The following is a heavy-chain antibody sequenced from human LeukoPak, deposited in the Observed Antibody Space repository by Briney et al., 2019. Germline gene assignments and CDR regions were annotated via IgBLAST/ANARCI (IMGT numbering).Heavy chain of an antibody. Sequence: PGGSLRLSCAASGFTFSSYGMHWVRQAPGKGLEWVAVISYDGGNKYYADSVKGRFTISRDNSKNTLYLQMNSLRAEDTAVYYCAKDLHSSSWCNDAFDIWGQGTMVTVSS. J-gene: IGHJ3*02. CDR1: GFTFSSYG. CDR3: AKDLHSSSWCNDAFDI. V-gene: IGHV3-30*18. CDR2: ISYDGGNK. D-gene: IGHD6-13*01.